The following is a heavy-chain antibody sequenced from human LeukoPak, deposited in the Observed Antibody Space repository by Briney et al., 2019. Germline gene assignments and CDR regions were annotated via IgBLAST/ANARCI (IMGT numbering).Heavy chain of an antibody. Sequence: GGSLRLSCAASGFTFNNYSMNWVRQAPGKGLEWVSSISSRSNYIYYPDSVKGRFTISRDNAKNSLYLQMNGLRAEDTAVYYCARDVAYYYESSGYYSLGFDIWGQGTMVTVSS. CDR3: ARDVAYYYESSGYYSLGFDI. D-gene: IGHD3-22*01. CDR1: GFTFNNYS. CDR2: ISSRSNYI. J-gene: IGHJ3*02. V-gene: IGHV3-21*01.